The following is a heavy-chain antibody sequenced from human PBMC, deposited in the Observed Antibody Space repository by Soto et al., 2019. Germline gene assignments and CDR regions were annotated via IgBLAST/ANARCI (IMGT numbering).Heavy chain of an antibody. J-gene: IGHJ4*02. CDR2: IIPIFGTA. CDR3: ARGDYSSSPYYFDY. D-gene: IGHD6-6*01. V-gene: IGHV1-69*06. Sequence: GASVKVSCKASGGTFSSYAISWVRQAPGQGLEWMGGIIPIFGTANYAQKFQGRVTITADKSTSTAYMELSSLRSEDTAVYYCARGDYSSSPYYFDYWGQGTLVPVYS. CDR1: GGTFSSYA.